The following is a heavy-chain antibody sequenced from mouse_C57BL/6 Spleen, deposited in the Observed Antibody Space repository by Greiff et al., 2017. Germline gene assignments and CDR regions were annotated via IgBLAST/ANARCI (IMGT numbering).Heavy chain of an antibody. D-gene: IGHD1-1*01. J-gene: IGHJ2*01. Sequence: QVQLQQSGAELAKPGASVKLSCKASGYTFTSYWMHWVKQRPGQGLEWIGYINPSSGYTKYNQKVKDKATLTADKSSSTAYMQLSSLTYEDSAVYYCARDYGSSYYYFDYWGQGTTLTVSS. CDR1: GYTFTSYW. CDR2: INPSSGYT. CDR3: ARDYGSSYYYFDY. V-gene: IGHV1-7*01.